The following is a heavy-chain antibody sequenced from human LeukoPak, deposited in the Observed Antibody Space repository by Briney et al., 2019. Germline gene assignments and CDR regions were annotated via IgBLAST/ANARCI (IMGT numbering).Heavy chain of an antibody. Sequence: GVSLRLSCAASGFTFSRYGMHWVREAPGKGLEWVANIKQDGSEKYYVDSVKGRFTISRDNAKNSLYLQMNSLRAEDTAVYYCARDPDGVVVTTITFDYWGQGTLVTVSS. J-gene: IGHJ4*02. CDR3: ARDPDGVVVTTITFDY. D-gene: IGHD2-21*02. CDR2: IKQDGSEK. V-gene: IGHV3-7*01. CDR1: GFTFSRYG.